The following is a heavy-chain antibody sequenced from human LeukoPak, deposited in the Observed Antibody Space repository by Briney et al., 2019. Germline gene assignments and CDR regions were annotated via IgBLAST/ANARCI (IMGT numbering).Heavy chain of an antibody. D-gene: IGHD3-9*01. CDR2: MYHRGNT. CDR1: GGSITSGGYS. J-gene: IGHJ2*01. V-gene: IGHV4-30-2*01. Sequence: KPSETLSLTCAVSGGSITSGGYSWSWIRQPPGKALEWIGYMYHRGNTYYNPSLKSRVTISLDSSKNQFSLKLNSVTAADTAVYYCARSREVTGYTILYFDLWGRGALVTVPS. CDR3: ARSREVTGYTILYFDL.